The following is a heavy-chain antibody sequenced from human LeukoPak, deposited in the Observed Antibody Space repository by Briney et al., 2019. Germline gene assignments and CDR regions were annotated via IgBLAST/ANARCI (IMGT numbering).Heavy chain of an antibody. Sequence: PSETLSLTCAVYGGSFSGYYWSWIRQPPGKGLEWIGEINHSGSTNYNPSLKSRVTISVDTSKNQFSLKLSSVTAADTAVYYCARGRLVPSEYFDYWGQGTLVTVSS. CDR3: ARGRLVPSEYFDY. V-gene: IGHV4-34*01. CDR2: INHSGST. CDR1: GGSFSGYY. J-gene: IGHJ4*02. D-gene: IGHD6-6*01.